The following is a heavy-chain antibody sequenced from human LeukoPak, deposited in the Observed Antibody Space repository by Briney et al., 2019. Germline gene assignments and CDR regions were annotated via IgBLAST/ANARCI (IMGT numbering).Heavy chain of an antibody. CDR2: INHSGST. V-gene: IGHV4-34*01. CDR1: GGSFSGYY. CDR3: ARDIMVRGVIKRSGTDV. J-gene: IGHJ6*04. D-gene: IGHD3-10*01. Sequence: PSETLSLTCAVYGGSFSGYYWSWIRQPPGKGLEWIGEINHSGSTNYNPSLKSRVTISVDTSKNQFSLKLSSVTAADTAVYYCARDIMVRGVIKRSGTDVWGKGTTVTVSS.